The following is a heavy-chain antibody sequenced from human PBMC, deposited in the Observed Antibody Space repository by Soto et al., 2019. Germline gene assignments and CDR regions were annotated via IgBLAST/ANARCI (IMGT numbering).Heavy chain of an antibody. CDR1: GFTFDSFA. D-gene: IGHD3-10*02. CDR3: AKGRTHLCSYFDY. J-gene: IGHJ4*02. CDR2: MSLSGYTT. V-gene: IGHV3-23*01. Sequence: PGGSLRLSCAASGFTFDSFAMIWVRQAPGKGLEWVSTMSLSGYTTYYADSVKGRFTISRDNSKDTLYLQMNSLGVEDTAIYYCAKGRTHLCSYFDYWGQGALVTVSS.